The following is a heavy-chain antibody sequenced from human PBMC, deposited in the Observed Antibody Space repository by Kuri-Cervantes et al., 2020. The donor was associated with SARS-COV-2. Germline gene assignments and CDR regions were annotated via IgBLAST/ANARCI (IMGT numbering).Heavy chain of an antibody. D-gene: IGHD3-3*01. CDR2: VRGKANNYAT. J-gene: IGHJ3*02. CDR1: GFLFSASA. V-gene: IGHV3-73*01. CDR3: AREDMGDFWSGYYEGAFDI. Sequence: GGSLRLSCEVSGFLFSASAIHWVRQASGKGLEWVGRVRGKANNYATAYAASVKGRFTISRDDSKNMAYLQMNSLKTEDTAVYYCAREDMGDFWSGYYEGAFDIWGQGTMVTVSS.